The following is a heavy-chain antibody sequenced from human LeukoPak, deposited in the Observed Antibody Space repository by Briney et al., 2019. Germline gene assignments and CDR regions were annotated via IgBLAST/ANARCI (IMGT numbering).Heavy chain of an antibody. CDR2: NCGSGGST. J-gene: IGHJ3*02. V-gene: IGHV3-23*01. D-gene: IGHD2-2*01. CDR3: AKDIVIIVVPAAHQGDAFDI. Sequence: GGSLRLSCAVSGFTLSSYGMSWVRQAPGKGLEWVSANCGSGGSTYYADSVKGRFTISRDNSKKTLYLQMNSLRAEDTAVYYCAKDIVIIVVPAAHQGDAFDIWGQGTMVTVSS. CDR1: GFTLSSYG.